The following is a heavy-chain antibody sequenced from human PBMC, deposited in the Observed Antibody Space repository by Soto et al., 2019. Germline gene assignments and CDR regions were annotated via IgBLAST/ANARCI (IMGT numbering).Heavy chain of an antibody. CDR2: INHSGSI. D-gene: IGHD6-19*01. CDR1: GGSFSGYY. CDR3: ARLGIAVAGTSRVRAFDI. Sequence: PSETLSLTCAVYGGSFSGYYWSWIRQPPGKGLEWIGEINHSGSINYNPSLKSRVTISVDTSKNQFSLKLSSVTAADTAVYYCARLGIAVAGTSRVRAFDIWGQGTMVTVSS. V-gene: IGHV4-34*01. J-gene: IGHJ3*02.